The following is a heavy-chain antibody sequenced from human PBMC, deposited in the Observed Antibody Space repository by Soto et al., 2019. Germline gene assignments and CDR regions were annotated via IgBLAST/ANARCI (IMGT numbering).Heavy chain of an antibody. D-gene: IGHD3-3*01. CDR1: GFTFSSYA. CDR3: AKLTSPYYYDFWSGYYDSFGFDY. CDR2: ISGSGGST. Sequence: LRLSCAASGFTFSSYAMSWVRQAPGKGLEWVSAISGSGGSTYYADSVKGRFTISRDNSKNTLYLQMNSLRAEDTAVYYCAKLTSPYYYDFWSGYYDSFGFDYWGQGTLVTVSS. J-gene: IGHJ4*02. V-gene: IGHV3-23*01.